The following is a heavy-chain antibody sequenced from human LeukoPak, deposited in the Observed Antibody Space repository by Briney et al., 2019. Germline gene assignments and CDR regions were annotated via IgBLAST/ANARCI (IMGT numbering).Heavy chain of an antibody. CDR3: ARDLKGTMTTVTTYPTDQDYYYMDV. J-gene: IGHJ6*03. V-gene: IGHV1-18*01. CDR2: ISAYNGDT. Sequence: ASVKVSCKASGYTFINFGINWMRQAPGQGLEWMGWISAYNGDTNYAQKLQGRVTMTTDTSTSTAYMELRSLTSDDTAVYYCARDLKGTMTTVTTYPTDQDYYYMDVWGKGTTVTVSS. CDR1: GYTFINFG. D-gene: IGHD4-17*01.